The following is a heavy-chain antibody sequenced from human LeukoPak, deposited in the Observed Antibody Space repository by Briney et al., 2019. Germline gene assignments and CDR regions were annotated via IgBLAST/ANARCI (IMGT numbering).Heavy chain of an antibody. CDR1: GFIFSDAW. CDR3: VRESRPGGAMGLYHNLDY. J-gene: IGHJ4*02. CDR2: IKEDGTEK. D-gene: IGHD1-1*01. V-gene: IGHV3-7*01. Sequence: GGSLRLSCAASGFIFSDAWMSWVRQAPGKGLEWVANIKEDGTEKNLVDSVKGRFTISRDNTKNLLFLEMNNLRGDETAIYYCVRESRPGGAMGLYHNLDYWGQGTLVAVSS.